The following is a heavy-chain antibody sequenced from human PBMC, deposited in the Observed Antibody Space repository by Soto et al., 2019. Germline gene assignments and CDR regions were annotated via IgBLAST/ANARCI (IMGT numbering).Heavy chain of an antibody. J-gene: IGHJ6*02. D-gene: IGHD6-13*01. CDR2: IYHSGST. V-gene: IGHV4-4*02. CDR3: ARDPRFGIAAAGRYYYYGMDV. Sequence: LSLTCAVSGGSISSSNWWSWVRQPPGKGLEWIGEIYHSGSTNYNPSLKSRVTISVDKSKNQFSLKLSSVTAADTAVYYCARDPRFGIAAAGRYYYYGMDVWGQGTTVTVSS. CDR1: GGSISSSNW.